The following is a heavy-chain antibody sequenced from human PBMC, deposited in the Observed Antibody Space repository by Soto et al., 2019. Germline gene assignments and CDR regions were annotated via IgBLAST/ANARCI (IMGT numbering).Heavy chain of an antibody. D-gene: IGHD3-10*01. CDR1: GYTISNYD. CDR3: AKVSRKGSAIDFDY. J-gene: IGHJ4*02. CDR2: VNPNNGDT. Sequence: QVQLVQSGAELKKPGASVKVSCKASGYTISNYDRKWVRQATGQGPEWIGWVNPNNGDTGYAQKFQGRVTLTTDISTTTAYMELTSLRSEDTAIYYCAKVSRKGSAIDFDYWGQGTLITVSS. V-gene: IGHV1-8*01.